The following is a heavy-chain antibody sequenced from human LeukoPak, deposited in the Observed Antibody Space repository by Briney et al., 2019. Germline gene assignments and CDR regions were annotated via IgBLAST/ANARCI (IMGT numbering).Heavy chain of an antibody. CDR3: ARDLTMVRGVIRSYRKPFYYFDY. J-gene: IGHJ4*02. CDR2: ISAYNGNT. Sequence: ASVKVSCKASGYTFTSYGISWVRQAPGQGLEWMGWISAYNGNTNYAQKPQGRVTMTTDTSTSTAYMELRSLRSDDTAVYYCARDLTMVRGVIRSYRKPFYYFDYWGQGTLVTVSS. V-gene: IGHV1-18*01. D-gene: IGHD3-10*01. CDR1: GYTFTSYG.